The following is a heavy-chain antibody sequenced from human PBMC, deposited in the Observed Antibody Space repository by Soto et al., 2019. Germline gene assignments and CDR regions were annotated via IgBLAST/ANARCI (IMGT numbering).Heavy chain of an antibody. J-gene: IGHJ5*02. Sequence: GGSLRLSCAASGFTLSSYNMNWVRQAPGKGLEWVSSISSTASYIYYAHSVKGRFTISRDNAKNSLYLQMNSLRAEDTALYYCARTPYADYATGWLDPWGQGSLVTVSS. CDR1: GFTLSSYN. CDR3: ARTPYADYATGWLDP. CDR2: ISSTASYI. V-gene: IGHV3-21*01. D-gene: IGHD4-17*01.